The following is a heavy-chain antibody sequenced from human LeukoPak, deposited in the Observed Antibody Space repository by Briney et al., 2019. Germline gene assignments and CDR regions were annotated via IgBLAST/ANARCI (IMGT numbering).Heavy chain of an antibody. CDR2: INHSGST. Sequence: SETLSLTCAVYGGSFSGYYWSWIRQPPGKWLEWIGEINHSGSTNYNPSLKSRVTISVDTSKNQFSLKLSSVTAADTAVYYCARGPHGWFDPWGQGTLVTVSS. CDR3: ARGPHGWFDP. J-gene: IGHJ5*02. V-gene: IGHV4-34*01. CDR1: GGSFSGYY.